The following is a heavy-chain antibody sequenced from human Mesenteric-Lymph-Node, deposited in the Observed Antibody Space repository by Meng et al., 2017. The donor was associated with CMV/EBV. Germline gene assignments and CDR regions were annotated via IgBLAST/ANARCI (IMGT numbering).Heavy chain of an antibody. D-gene: IGHD2-8*01. J-gene: IGHJ4*02. CDR2: MNPNSGNT. CDR3: ARGAYCTNGVCYPRVGY. Sequence: ASVKVSCKASGYTFTGYYMHWVRQAPGQGLEWMGWMNPNSGNTGYAQKFQGRVTMTRNTSISTAYMELSSLRSEDTAVYYCARGAYCTNGVCYPRVGYWGQGTLVTVSS. V-gene: IGHV1-8*02. CDR1: GYTFTGYY.